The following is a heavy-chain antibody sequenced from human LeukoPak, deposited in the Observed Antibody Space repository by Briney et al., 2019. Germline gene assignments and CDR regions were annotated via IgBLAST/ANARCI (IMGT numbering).Heavy chain of an antibody. V-gene: IGHV3-48*03. CDR1: GFTSSSYE. Sequence: GGSLRLSCAASGFTSSSYEMNWVRQAPGKGLEWVSYISSSGSTIYYADSVKGRFTISRDNAKNSLYLQMNSLRAEDTAVYYCARVYRDYYDSSGYYNWFDPWGQGTLVTVSS. D-gene: IGHD3-22*01. CDR2: ISSSGSTI. J-gene: IGHJ5*02. CDR3: ARVYRDYYDSSGYYNWFDP.